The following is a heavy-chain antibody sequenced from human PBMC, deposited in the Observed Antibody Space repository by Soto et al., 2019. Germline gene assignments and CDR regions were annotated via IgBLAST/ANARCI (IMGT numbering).Heavy chain of an antibody. D-gene: IGHD2-15*01. CDR2: ISAYNGNT. CDR3: ARDARVVVVAATPDHINWFDP. V-gene: IGHV1-18*04. Sequence: ASVKVSCKASGYTFTSYGISGVRQAPGQGLEWMGWISAYNGNTNYAQKLQGRVTMTTDTSTSTAYMELRSLRSDDTAVYYCARDARVVVVAATPDHINWFDPWGQGTLVTVSS. CDR1: GYTFTSYG. J-gene: IGHJ5*02.